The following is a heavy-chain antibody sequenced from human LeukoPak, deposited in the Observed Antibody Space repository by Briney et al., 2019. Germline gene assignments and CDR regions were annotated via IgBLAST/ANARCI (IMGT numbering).Heavy chain of an antibody. CDR3: AKGHASSFYYGIDV. CDR2: ISGSGGST. CDR1: GFTFSSYA. Sequence: GGSLRLSCAASGFTFSSYAMSWVRQAPGKGLEWVSAISGSGGSTYYADSVKGRFTISRDNSKNTLYLQMNSLRAEDTAVYYCAKGHASSFYYGIDVWGQGTTVTVSS. V-gene: IGHV3-23*01. D-gene: IGHD3-16*01. J-gene: IGHJ6*02.